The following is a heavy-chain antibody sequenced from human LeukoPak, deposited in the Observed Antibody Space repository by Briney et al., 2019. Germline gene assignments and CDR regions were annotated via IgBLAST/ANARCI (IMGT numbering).Heavy chain of an antibody. Sequence: GASVKVSCKASGYTFTSYYMHWVRQAPGQGLEWMGRIIPILGIANYAQKFQGRVTITADKSTSTAYMELSSLRSEDTAVYYCARVTYYYDSGEDNWFDPWGQGTLVTVSS. V-gene: IGHV1-69*04. CDR1: GYTFTSYY. J-gene: IGHJ5*02. D-gene: IGHD3-22*01. CDR2: IIPILGIA. CDR3: ARVTYYYDSGEDNWFDP.